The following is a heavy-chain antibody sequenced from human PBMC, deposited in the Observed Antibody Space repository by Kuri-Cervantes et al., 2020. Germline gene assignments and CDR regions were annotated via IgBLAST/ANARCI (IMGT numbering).Heavy chain of an antibody. CDR2: ISSSSSPI. D-gene: IGHD3-10*01. CDR3: ARVTFIPTMVRGVMKYYYYGMDV. Sequence: GGSLGLSCAASGFTFSNAWMSRVRQAPGRGLEWLSLISSSSSPIYYADSVRGRFTISRDNAKNSLYLQMNSLRAEDTALYHCARVTFIPTMVRGVMKYYYYGMDVWGQGTTVTVSS. CDR1: GFTFSNAW. J-gene: IGHJ6*02. V-gene: IGHV3-48*04.